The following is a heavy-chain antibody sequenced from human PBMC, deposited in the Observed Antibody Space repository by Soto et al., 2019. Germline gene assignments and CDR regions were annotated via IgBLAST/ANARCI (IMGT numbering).Heavy chain of an antibody. J-gene: IGHJ4*02. V-gene: IGHV1-18*04. D-gene: IGHD3-22*01. CDR2: ISAYNGDT. Sequence: ASVKVSCKASGYTCRSYGISWVRQAPGQGLEWVGWISAYNGDTHYAPKFQDRITLTTETSTDTAYMELRSLRLDDTAVYYCARDWSRYYDNSALIWFYWGQGSLVTVSS. CDR1: GYTCRSYG. CDR3: ARDWSRYYDNSALIWFY.